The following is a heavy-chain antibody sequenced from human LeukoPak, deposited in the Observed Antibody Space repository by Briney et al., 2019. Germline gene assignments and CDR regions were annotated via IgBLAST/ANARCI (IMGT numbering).Heavy chain of an antibody. V-gene: IGHV4-59*01. J-gene: IGHJ6*02. CDR1: GGSISSYY. D-gene: IGHD5-18*01. CDR3: ARDRGYSYGYYYYYGMDV. Sequence: PSETLSLTCTVSGGSISSYYWSWIRQPPGKGLEWIGYIYYSGSTNYNPSLKSRVTISVDTSKNQFSLKLSSVTAADTAVYYCARDRGYSYGYYYYYGMDVWGQGTTVTVSS. CDR2: IYYSGST.